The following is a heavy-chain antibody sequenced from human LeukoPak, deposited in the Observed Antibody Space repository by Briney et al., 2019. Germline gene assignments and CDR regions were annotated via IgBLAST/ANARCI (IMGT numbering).Heavy chain of an antibody. CDR1: GFTFSSYS. J-gene: IGHJ4*02. V-gene: IGHV3-48*02. CDR2: ISSSSSTI. Sequence: GGSLRLSCAASGFTFSSYSMNWVRQAPGKGLEWVSYISSSSSTIYYADSVKGRFTISRDNAKNSLYLQMNSLADEDTAMYYCARGLAVSDYWGQGTLVTVSS. CDR3: ARGLAVSDY.